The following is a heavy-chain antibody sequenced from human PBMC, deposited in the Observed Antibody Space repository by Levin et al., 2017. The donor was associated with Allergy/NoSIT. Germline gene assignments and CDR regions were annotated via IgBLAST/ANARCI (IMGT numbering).Heavy chain of an antibody. D-gene: IGHD5-18*01. CDR2: ISGSGGST. CDR3: AVQLGYSYGGGDYGMDV. CDR1: GFTFSSYA. Sequence: GGSLRLSCAASGFTFSSYAMSWVRQAPGKGLEWVSAISGSGGSTYYADSVKGRFTISRDNSKNTLYLQMNSLRAEDTAVYYCAVQLGYSYGGGDYGMDVWGQGTTVTVSS. J-gene: IGHJ6*02. V-gene: IGHV3-23*01.